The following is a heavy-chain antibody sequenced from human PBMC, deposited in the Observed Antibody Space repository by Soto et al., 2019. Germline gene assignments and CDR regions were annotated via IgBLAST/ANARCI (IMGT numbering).Heavy chain of an antibody. D-gene: IGHD2-2*01. Sequence: GGSLRLSCAASGFTFSSYAMSWVRQAPGKGLEWVSAISGSGGSTYYADSVKGRFTISRDNSKNTLYLQMNSLRAEDTAVYYCAKDSPVVPAAPDYYYYYGMDVWGQGTTVTVSS. CDR1: GFTFSSYA. J-gene: IGHJ6*02. CDR2: ISGSGGST. V-gene: IGHV3-23*01. CDR3: AKDSPVVPAAPDYYYYYGMDV.